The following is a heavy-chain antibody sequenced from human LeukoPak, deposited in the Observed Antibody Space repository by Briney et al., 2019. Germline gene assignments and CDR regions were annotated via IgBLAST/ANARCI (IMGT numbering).Heavy chain of an antibody. J-gene: IGHJ4*02. CDR2: IYYSGST. V-gene: IGHV4-30-4*01. D-gene: IGHD2-2*01. Sequence: PSQTLSLTCTVSGGSISSGDYYWGWIRQPPGKGLEWIGYIYYSGSTYYNPSLKSRVTISVDTSKNQFSLKLSSVTAADTAVYYCARLGYCSSTSCRTFDYWGQGTLVTVSS. CDR1: GGSISSGDYY. CDR3: ARLGYCSSTSCRTFDY.